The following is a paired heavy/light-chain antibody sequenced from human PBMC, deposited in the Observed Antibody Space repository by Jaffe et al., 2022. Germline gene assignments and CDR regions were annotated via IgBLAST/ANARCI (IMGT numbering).Heavy chain of an antibody. CDR3: VRDLTHWGAFDY. V-gene: IGHV3-74*03. CDR2: IWSDGSST. J-gene: IGHJ4*02. CDR1: GFTFSSPW. Sequence: EVQLVESGGGRVQPGGSLRLSCAASGFTFSSPWMHWVRQTPGKGLVWVAAIWSDGSSTMYADSVKGRFTISRDNAKNTLYLQMNSLRVEDTAVYYCVRDLTHWGAFDYWGQGTLVTVSS. D-gene: IGHD3-16*01.
Light chain of an antibody. CDR1: QRVSSVN. Sequence: EVVLTQSPGTLSLSPGDGATLSCRASQRVSSVNLAWYQQKPGQAPRLLIYGSSNRATGIPDRFSGSASGTDFTLTISRLEPEDFAVYYCQQYGISSYSFGQGTKLEIK. V-gene: IGKV3-20*01. CDR2: GSS. CDR3: QQYGISSYS. J-gene: IGKJ2*03.